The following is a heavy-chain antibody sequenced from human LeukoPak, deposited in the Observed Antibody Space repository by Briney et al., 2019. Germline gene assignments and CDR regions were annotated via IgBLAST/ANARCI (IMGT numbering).Heavy chain of an antibody. CDR1: GFTLSSNY. CDR2: IYGGDIT. D-gene: IGHD6-19*01. V-gene: IGHV3-53*01. J-gene: IGHJ3*01. CDR3: ASTTSAVTVADPRDAFDV. Sequence: PGGSLRLSCAASGFTLSSNYVNWVRQAPGKGLEWVSVIYGGDITYYAVSVKGRFTISRDNSKNKQYLQMNNLRVEDTAVYYCASTTSAVTVADPRDAFDVWGQGTMVTVSS.